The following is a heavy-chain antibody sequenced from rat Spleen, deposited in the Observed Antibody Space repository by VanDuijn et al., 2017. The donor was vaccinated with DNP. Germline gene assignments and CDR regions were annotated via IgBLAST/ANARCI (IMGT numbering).Heavy chain of an antibody. D-gene: IGHD1-2*01. CDR1: GFTFNNYW. J-gene: IGHJ4*01. CDR2: ITTSGGST. Sequence: EVKLVESGGGLVQPGSSLKLSCIVSGFTFNNYWMTWIRQVPGKGLEWVASITTSGGSTSYRDSVKGRFTISRDNAKSTLYLQMDSLRSEDTATYYCTKHKGSSSSYAMDAWGQGTSVTVSS. V-gene: IGHV5-31*01. CDR3: TKHKGSSSSYAMDA.